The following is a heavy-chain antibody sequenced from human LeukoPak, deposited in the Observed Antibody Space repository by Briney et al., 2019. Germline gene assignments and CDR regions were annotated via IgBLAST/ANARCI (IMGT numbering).Heavy chain of an antibody. CDR3: ARGGWTTPSDF. D-gene: IGHD4-11*01. CDR2: INHSGST. Sequence: SETLSLTCAVYGGSFNGYYWTWIRQPPGKGLEWIGEINHSGSTDYNPSLKSRVTISVDTSKNQFSLKLNSVTAADTAVYYCARGGWTTPSDFWGQGTLVTVSS. CDR1: GGSFNGYY. J-gene: IGHJ4*02. V-gene: IGHV4-34*01.